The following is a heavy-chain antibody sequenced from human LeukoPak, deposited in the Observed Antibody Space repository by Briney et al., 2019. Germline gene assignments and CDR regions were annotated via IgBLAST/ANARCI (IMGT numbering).Heavy chain of an antibody. D-gene: IGHD3-16*01. CDR1: GYTFTSYD. V-gene: IGHV1-8*01. CDR3: ARTGGLGEAFDY. J-gene: IGHJ4*02. CDR2: VNPNSGNT. Sequence: ASVKVSCKASGYTFTSYDINWVRQATGQGLEWMGWVNPNSGNTGYAQKFQGRVTMTRNTSISTAYMELSSLRSEDTAVYYCARTGGLGEAFDYWGQGTLVTVSS.